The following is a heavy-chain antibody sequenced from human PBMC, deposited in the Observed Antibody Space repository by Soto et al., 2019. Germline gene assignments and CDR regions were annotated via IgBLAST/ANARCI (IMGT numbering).Heavy chain of an antibody. J-gene: IGHJ5*02. Sequence: GGSLRLSCAASGFTVSSNYMSWVRQAPGKGLEWVSAIYSGGSTYYADSVKGRFTISRDNAKNSLYLQMNSLRAEDTAVYYCARDRAAAGREDWFDPWGQGTLVTVSS. CDR2: IYSGGST. CDR3: ARDRAAAGREDWFDP. CDR1: GFTVSSNY. V-gene: IGHV3-53*01. D-gene: IGHD6-13*01.